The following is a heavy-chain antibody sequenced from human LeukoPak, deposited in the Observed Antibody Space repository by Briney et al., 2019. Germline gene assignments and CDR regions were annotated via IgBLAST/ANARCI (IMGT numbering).Heavy chain of an antibody. CDR3: ARQGRGIAARPYNSFDP. J-gene: IGHJ5*02. CDR2: IYPGDSDT. D-gene: IGHD6-6*01. V-gene: IGHV5-51*01. Sequence: GASLKISCKGSGYSFTSYWIGWVRQMPGKGLEWMGIIYPGDSDTRYSPSFQGQVTISADKSISTAYLQWSSLKASDTAMYYCARQGRGIAARPYNSFDPWGQGTLVTVSS. CDR1: GYSFTSYW.